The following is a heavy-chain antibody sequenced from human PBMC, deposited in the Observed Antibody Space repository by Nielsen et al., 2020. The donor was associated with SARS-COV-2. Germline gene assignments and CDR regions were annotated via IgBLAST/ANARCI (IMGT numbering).Heavy chain of an antibody. V-gene: IGHV3-30*04. D-gene: IGHD3-16*01. CDR2: ISYDGSNK. CDR3: ARDDPGGYYYYGMDV. CDR1: GFTFSSYA. Sequence: GESLKISCAASGFTFSSYAMHWVRQAPGKGLEWVAVISYDGSNKYYADSVKGRFTISRDNSKNTLYLQMNSLRAEDTAVYYCARDDPGGYYYYGMDVWGHGTTVTVSS. J-gene: IGHJ6*02.